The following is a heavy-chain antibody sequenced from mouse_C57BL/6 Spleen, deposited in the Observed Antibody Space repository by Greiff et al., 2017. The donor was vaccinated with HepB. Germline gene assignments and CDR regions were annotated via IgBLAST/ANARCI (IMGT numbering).Heavy chain of an antibody. J-gene: IGHJ2*01. CDR2: IYPGDGDT. CDR3: ARPNWDVRYFDY. V-gene: IGHV1-80*01. Sequence: LQESGAELVKPGASVKISCKASGYAFSSYWMNWVKQRPGKGLEWIGQIYPGDGDTNYNGKFKGKATLTADKSSSTAYMQLSSLTSEDSAVYFCARPNWDVRYFDYWGQGTTLTVSS. D-gene: IGHD4-1*01. CDR1: GYAFSSYW.